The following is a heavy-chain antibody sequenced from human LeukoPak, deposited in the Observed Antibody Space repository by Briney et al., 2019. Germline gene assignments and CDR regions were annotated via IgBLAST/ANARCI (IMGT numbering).Heavy chain of an antibody. CDR1: EYTFTGYY. Sequence: ASVKVSCKASEYTFTGYYMHWVRQAPGQGLEWMGWINPNSGGTHYAPKFQGRVTMTRDTSISTAYMELSRLRSDDTAVYYCARGPYVPFPDWYFDLWGRGTLVTVSS. D-gene: IGHD3-10*02. J-gene: IGHJ2*01. V-gene: IGHV1-2*02. CDR2: INPNSGGT. CDR3: ARGPYVPFPDWYFDL.